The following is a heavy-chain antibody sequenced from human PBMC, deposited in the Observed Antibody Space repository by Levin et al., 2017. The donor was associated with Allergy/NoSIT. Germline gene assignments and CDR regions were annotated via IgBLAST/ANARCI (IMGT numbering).Heavy chain of an antibody. Sequence: GGSLRLSCAASGFTFSSYGMHWVRQAPGKGLEWVTIISYDGSNKYYADSVKGRFTISRDNSKNTLYLQMNSLRAEDTAVYYCAKDNRGRGYCSSTSCYTGDFDYWGQGTLVTVSS. CDR2: ISYDGSNK. CDR3: AKDNRGRGYCSSTSCYTGDFDY. CDR1: GFTFSSYG. V-gene: IGHV3-30*18. J-gene: IGHJ4*02. D-gene: IGHD2-2*02.